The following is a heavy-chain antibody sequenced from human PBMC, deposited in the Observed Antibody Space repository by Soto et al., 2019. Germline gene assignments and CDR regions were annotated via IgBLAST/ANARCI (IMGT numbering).Heavy chain of an antibody. CDR1: GFTFGSYW. Sequence: GGSLRLSCAASGFTFGSYWMSWVRQAPGKGPERLATIKWDASEKKCVDSVKGRFTTSRDNAKNALYLQMGSLRAEDTAVYYCARYSGDGSRASVNHYLDYWGQGTLVTVSS. CDR3: ARYSGDGSRASVNHYLDY. J-gene: IGHJ4*01. D-gene: IGHD3-10*01. V-gene: IGHV3-7*02. CDR2: IKWDASEK.